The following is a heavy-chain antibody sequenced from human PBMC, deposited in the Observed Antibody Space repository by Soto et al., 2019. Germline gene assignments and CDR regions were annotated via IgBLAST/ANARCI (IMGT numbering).Heavy chain of an antibody. Sequence: EAQLLQSGGGLVPPGGSLRLSCVASGFAFGNYPMAWVRQTPGKGLQWISTISGSGGMTDYEDSVRGRFTVSRDNSKNTLLLQMNSLGAEDTAVYYCAKDSNKYSSSLRGRYFDYWGQGIGVTVSS. CDR2: ISGSGGMT. V-gene: IGHV3-23*01. CDR1: GFAFGNYP. CDR3: AKDSNKYSSSLRGRYFDY. J-gene: IGHJ4*02. D-gene: IGHD4-4*01.